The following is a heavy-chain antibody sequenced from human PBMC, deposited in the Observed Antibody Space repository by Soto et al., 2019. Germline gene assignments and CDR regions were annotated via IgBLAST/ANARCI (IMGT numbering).Heavy chain of an antibody. CDR2: IYYSGST. Sequence: PSETLSLTCTVSGGSISSSSYYWGWIRQPPGKGLEWIGSIYYSGSTYYNPSLKSRVTISVDTSKNQFSLKLSSVTAADTAVYYCARQVVVVPAAMREGNMDVWGKGTTVTVSS. CDR1: GGSISSSSYY. J-gene: IGHJ6*03. V-gene: IGHV4-39*01. CDR3: ARQVVVVPAAMREGNMDV. D-gene: IGHD2-2*01.